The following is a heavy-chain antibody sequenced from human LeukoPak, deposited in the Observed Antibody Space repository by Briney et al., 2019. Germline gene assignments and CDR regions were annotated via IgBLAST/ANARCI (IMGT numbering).Heavy chain of an antibody. CDR1: GGTFSSYA. CDR2: IIPIFGTA. Sequence: SVKVSCKASGGTFSSYAISWVRQAPGQGLEWMGGIIPIFGTANYAQKFQGRVTITTDESASTAYMELSSLRSEDTAVYYCARSYDFWSGKDYWGQGTLVTVSS. CDR3: ARSYDFWSGKDY. V-gene: IGHV1-69*05. J-gene: IGHJ4*02. D-gene: IGHD3-3*01.